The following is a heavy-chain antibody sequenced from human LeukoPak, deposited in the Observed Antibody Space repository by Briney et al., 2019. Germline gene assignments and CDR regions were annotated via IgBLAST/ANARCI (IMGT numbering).Heavy chain of an antibody. Sequence: SETLSLTCTVSGTSITSYYWNWIRQAPGQGPEWIGYGHYSGNTKYNPPLKSRVTISVDTSKNQFSLRLSSVTAADTAVYFCAKWASDNRAFDLWGQGTLVTVSS. J-gene: IGHJ4*02. V-gene: IGHV4-59*08. CDR2: GHYSGNT. CDR1: GTSITSYY. CDR3: AKWASDNRAFDL. D-gene: IGHD2-8*01.